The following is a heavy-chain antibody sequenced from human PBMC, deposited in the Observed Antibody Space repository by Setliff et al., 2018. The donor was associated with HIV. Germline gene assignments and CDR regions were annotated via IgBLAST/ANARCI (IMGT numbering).Heavy chain of an antibody. CDR1: GGSISSGSYF. CDR2: IYTSGST. Sequence: SETLSLTCTVSGGSISSGSYFWTWIRQPAGKGLEWIGRIYTSGSTNYNPSLKSRVTISVDTSKNQFSLKLSSVTAADTAVYYCARAPGPYGDYNWFDPWGEGTLVTVSS. V-gene: IGHV4-61*02. D-gene: IGHD4-17*01. CDR3: ARAPGPYGDYNWFDP. J-gene: IGHJ5*02.